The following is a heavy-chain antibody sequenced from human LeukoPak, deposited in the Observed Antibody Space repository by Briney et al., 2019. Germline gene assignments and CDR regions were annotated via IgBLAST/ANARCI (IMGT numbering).Heavy chain of an antibody. Sequence: GESLKISCKGSGSSFTNYWIGWVRQMPGKGLAWMGIIYPADSDTRYSPSFQGQVTISADKSISTAYLQWSSLKASDTAMYYCARQLNYYDSRGPVDYWGQGTLVTVSS. CDR2: IYPADSDT. CDR1: GSSFTNYW. D-gene: IGHD3-22*01. V-gene: IGHV5-51*01. J-gene: IGHJ4*02. CDR3: ARQLNYYDSRGPVDY.